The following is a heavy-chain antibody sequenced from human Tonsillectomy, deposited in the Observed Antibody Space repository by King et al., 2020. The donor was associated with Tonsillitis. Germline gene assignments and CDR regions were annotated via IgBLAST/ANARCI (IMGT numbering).Heavy chain of an antibody. Sequence: QLQESGPGLEKPSETLSLTCTVYGGSISSYYWSWIRQPPGKGLEWIGYIYYSGSTNYNPSLKSRVTISVNTSKTQFSLQLSSVTAADTAVYYCAGSGRTYSNYAGEGVFQTWFDPWGQRTLVTVSS. V-gene: IGHV4-59*01. CDR3: AGSGRTYSNYAGEGVFQTWFDP. CDR2: IYYSGST. J-gene: IGHJ5*02. CDR1: GGSISSYY. D-gene: IGHD4-11*01.